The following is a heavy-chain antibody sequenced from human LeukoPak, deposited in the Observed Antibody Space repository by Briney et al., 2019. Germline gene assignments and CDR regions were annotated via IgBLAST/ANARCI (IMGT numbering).Heavy chain of an antibody. D-gene: IGHD3-10*01. Sequence: GGSLRLSCAASGFTFSSYSINWVRQAPGKGLEWVSSISSSSSYIYYADSVKGRFTISRDNAKNSLYLQMNSLRAEDTAVYYCARDPYGSGSYFDDYWGQGTLVTVSS. V-gene: IGHV3-21*04. CDR2: ISSSSSYI. CDR1: GFTFSSYS. CDR3: ARDPYGSGSYFDDY. J-gene: IGHJ4*02.